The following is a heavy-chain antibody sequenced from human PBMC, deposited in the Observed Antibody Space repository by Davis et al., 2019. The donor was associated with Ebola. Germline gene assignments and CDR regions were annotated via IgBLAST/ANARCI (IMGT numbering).Heavy chain of an antibody. J-gene: IGHJ4*02. V-gene: IGHV4-30-2*01. CDR2: IYHSGST. CDR1: GGSISSGGYS. Sequence: SETLSLTCAVSGGSISSGGYSWSWIRQPPGKGLEWIGYIYHSGSTYYNPSLKSRISISADRSKNQISLKLSSVTAADTAVYFCARRAPSRWTWNSWGQGTLVTVSS. CDR3: ARRAPSRWTWNS. D-gene: IGHD3/OR15-3a*01.